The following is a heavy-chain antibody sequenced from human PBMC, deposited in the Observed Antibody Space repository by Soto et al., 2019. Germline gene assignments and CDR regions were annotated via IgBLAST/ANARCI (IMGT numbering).Heavy chain of an antibody. CDR3: ARGLTVGDF. CDR2: LRVKNGNT. D-gene: IGHD2-21*02. CDR1: GYTFNSYG. Sequence: QVQLVQSGGEVKKPGASVKVSCKASGYTFNSYGMSWVRQAHGQGLEWMGWLRVKNGNTNYAQDFQGRFTMTTDTSTSTAYMELRSLRSDDTAVYYCARGLTVGDFWGQGTMVTVSS. V-gene: IGHV1-18*01. J-gene: IGHJ3*01.